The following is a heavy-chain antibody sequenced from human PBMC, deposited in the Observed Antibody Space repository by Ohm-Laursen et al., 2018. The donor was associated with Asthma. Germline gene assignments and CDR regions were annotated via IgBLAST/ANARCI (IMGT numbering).Heavy chain of an antibody. V-gene: IGHV3-21*01. CDR3: ARIGPEWELPGREYSVHH. J-gene: IGHJ1*01. D-gene: IGHD1-26*01. CDR1: GYTFSRYS. CDR2: ISTASTFI. Sequence: SLRLSCAASGYTFSRYSIHWVRQIPGKGLERVASISTASTFIYYADSVRGRFTTSRDNARNSVYLQMNSLRAEDTALYYCARIGPEWELPGREYSVHHWGQGTLVTVSS.